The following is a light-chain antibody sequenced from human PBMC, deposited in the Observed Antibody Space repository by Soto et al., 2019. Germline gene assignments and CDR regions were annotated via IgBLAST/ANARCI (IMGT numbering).Light chain of an antibody. CDR2: GES. CDR3: QQYGSSSWT. J-gene: IGKJ1*01. V-gene: IGKV3-20*01. CDR1: QSVSSSY. Sequence: IVLTQSPGTLSLSPGERATLSCRASQSVSSSYLAWYQQKPGQAPRLLNYGESSRATGIPDRFSGSGSGTDFTLTISRLEPEDFAVFYCQQYGSSSWTFGQGTKVEIK.